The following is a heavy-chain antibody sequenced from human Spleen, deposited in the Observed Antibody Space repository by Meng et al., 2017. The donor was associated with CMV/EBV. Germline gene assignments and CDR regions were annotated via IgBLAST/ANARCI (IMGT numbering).Heavy chain of an antibody. CDR3: VREYCGGDCSFANFYFDN. V-gene: IGHV1-18*01. J-gene: IGHJ4*02. D-gene: IGHD2-21*01. Sequence: ASVKVSCKASGYTKTTYGLSWVRQAPGQGLEWMGWISSHSGDKNYAPKVQGRVTLTTETSTNTAYMESRSLRSEDTAIYFCVREYCGGDCSFANFYFDNWGQGTLVTVSS. CDR1: GYTKTTYG. CDR2: ISSHSGDK.